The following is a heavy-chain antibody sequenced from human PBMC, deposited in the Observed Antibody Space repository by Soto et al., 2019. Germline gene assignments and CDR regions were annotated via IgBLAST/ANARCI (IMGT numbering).Heavy chain of an antibody. D-gene: IGHD1-1*01. J-gene: IGHJ5*02. V-gene: IGHV4-59*01. Sequence: PETLSLTCPVSCGYISRYHWSWIRHSPGKLLELIGYICYSGTTSYNPSLKSRVTISIDTSKNQFSLKLTSVTAADTAVYYCARDKLEDWFEPWGQGTLVTVCS. CDR2: ICYSGTT. CDR1: CGYISRYH. CDR3: ARDKLEDWFEP.